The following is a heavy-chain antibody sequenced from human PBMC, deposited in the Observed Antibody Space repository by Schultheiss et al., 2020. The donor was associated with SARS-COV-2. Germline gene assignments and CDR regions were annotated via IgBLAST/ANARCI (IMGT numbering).Heavy chain of an antibody. CDR3: AREGLYDYVWGSYRYFDY. J-gene: IGHJ4*02. CDR1: GGSISSYY. D-gene: IGHD3-16*02. CDR2: IYYSGST. Sequence: GSLRLSCTVSGGSISSYYWSWIRQPPGKGLEWIGYIYYSGSTNYNPSLKSRVTISVDTSKNQFSLKLSSVTAADTAVYYCAREGLYDYVWGSYRYFDYWGQGTLVTVSS. V-gene: IGHV4-59*12.